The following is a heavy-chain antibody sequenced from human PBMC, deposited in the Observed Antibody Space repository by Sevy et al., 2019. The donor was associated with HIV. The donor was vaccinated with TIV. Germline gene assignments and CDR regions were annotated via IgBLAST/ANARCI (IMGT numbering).Heavy chain of an antibody. D-gene: IGHD7-27*01. V-gene: IGHV1-69*13. J-gene: IGHJ3*02. CDR2: IIPIFGTP. CDR3: AREGGVATTGDHDAFDI. CDR1: GDTFSTYV. Sequence: ASVKVSCKASGDTFSTYVLSWVRQAPGQGREWMGGIIPIFGTPNYAQKFQGRVTITADESASTAYMELSSPRSEDTALYYCAREGGVATTGDHDAFDIWGHGTLVTVSS.